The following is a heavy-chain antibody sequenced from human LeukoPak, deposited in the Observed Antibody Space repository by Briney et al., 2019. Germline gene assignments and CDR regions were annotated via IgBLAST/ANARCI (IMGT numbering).Heavy chain of an antibody. CDR3: ARQEARNYYYEGLDY. CDR1: GFTFSSYG. D-gene: IGHD3-22*01. CDR2: IRYDESAK. V-gene: IGHV3-30*02. J-gene: IGHJ4*02. Sequence: PGGSLRLSCAASGFTFSSYGMHWVRQAPGKGLEWVAFIRYDESAKYYADSVKGRFTIDRDNSKNTVYLQMNSLRPDDTAIYFCARQEARNYYYEGLDYWGQGNLVTVSS.